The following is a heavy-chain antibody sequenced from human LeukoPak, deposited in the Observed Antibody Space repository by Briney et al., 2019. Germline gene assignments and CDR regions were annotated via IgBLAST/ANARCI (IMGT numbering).Heavy chain of an antibody. CDR2: ISDTGGST. CDR1: GFTFSTHA. V-gene: IGHV3-23*01. CDR3: AKGLPYFDY. D-gene: IGHD4-11*01. J-gene: IGHJ4*02. Sequence: GXSLRLSCAASGFTFSTHAMSWVRQAPGRGVEGVSAISDTGGSTYYADSVKGRFTILRDNSKNTLYLQMNSLRAEDTAVYYCAKGLPYFDYWGQGTLVTVSS.